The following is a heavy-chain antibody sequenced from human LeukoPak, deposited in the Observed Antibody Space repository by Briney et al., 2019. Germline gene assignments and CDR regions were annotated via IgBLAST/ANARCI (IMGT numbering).Heavy chain of an antibody. CDR2: IRSKADNDAT. V-gene: IGHV3-73*01. D-gene: IGHD3-10*01. CDR1: GFILSGSV. J-gene: IGHJ6*02. CDR3: ARLWGPGADQYYYYYYGMDV. Sequence: GGSLRLSCAASGFILSGSVLLWVRQASGRGLEWVGRIRSKADNDATAYGASVKGRFTISRDDSRNTAYLQMNSLKTEDTAMYYCARLWGPGADQYYYYYYGMDVWGQGTTVTVS.